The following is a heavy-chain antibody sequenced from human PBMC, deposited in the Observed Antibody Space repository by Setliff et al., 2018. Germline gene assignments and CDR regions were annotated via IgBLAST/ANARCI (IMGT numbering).Heavy chain of an antibody. V-gene: IGHV4-4*08. Sequence: KTSETLSLTCTVSGGSISSYYWSWIRQPPGKGLEWIGYIYTSGSTNYNPSLKSRVTISVDTSKNQFSLKVSSVTAADTAVYYCARAPPNRYSGSYEYFYMDVWGKGTTVTVSS. J-gene: IGHJ6*03. CDR3: ARAPPNRYSGSYEYFYMDV. CDR2: IYTSGST. CDR1: GGSISSYY. D-gene: IGHD1-26*01.